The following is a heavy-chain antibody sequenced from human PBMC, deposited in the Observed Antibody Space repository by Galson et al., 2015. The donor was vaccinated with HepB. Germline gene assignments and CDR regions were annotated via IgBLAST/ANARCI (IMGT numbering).Heavy chain of an antibody. CDR1: GYTFTSYA. CDR2: INAGNGNT. Sequence: SVKVSCKASGYTFTSYAMHWVRQAPGQRLEWMGWINAGNGNTKYSQKFRGRVTITRDTSASTAHMELSSLRSEDTAVYYCAASIAVAGCFDYWGQGTLVTVSS. CDR3: AASIAVAGCFDY. V-gene: IGHV1-3*01. J-gene: IGHJ4*02. D-gene: IGHD6-19*01.